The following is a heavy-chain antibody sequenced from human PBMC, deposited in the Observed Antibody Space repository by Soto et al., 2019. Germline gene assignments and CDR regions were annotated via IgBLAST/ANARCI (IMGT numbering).Heavy chain of an antibody. CDR1: GYTFTGYY. CDR3: ARDLRFVPLPYGGNSVHGDAFDI. CDR2: INPNSGGT. D-gene: IGHD4-17*01. Sequence: GASVKVSCKASGYTFTGYYMHWVRQAPGQGLEWMGWINPNSGGTNYAQKFQGWVTMTRDTSISTAYMELSRLRSDDTAVYYCARDLRFVPLPYGGNSVHGDAFDIWGQGTMVTVSS. V-gene: IGHV1-2*04. J-gene: IGHJ3*02.